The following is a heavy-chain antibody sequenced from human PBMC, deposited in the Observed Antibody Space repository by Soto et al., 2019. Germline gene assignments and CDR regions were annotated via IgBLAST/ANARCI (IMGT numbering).Heavy chain of an antibody. J-gene: IGHJ4*02. CDR3: ARLNVHTAMATLGP. CDR1: GGTFSSYA. V-gene: IGHV1-69*06. Sequence: ASVEVSCKASGGTFSSYAISWVRQAPGQGLEWMGGIIPIFGTANYAQKFQGRVTITADKSTSTAYMELSSLRSEDTAVYYCARLNVHTAMATLGPWGQGTMITFSS. CDR2: IIPIFGTA. D-gene: IGHD5-18*01.